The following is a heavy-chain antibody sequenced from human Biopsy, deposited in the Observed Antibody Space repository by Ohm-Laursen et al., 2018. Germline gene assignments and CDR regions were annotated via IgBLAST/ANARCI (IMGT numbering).Heavy chain of an antibody. CDR1: GASVRSHF. V-gene: IGHV4-59*08. CDR3: ARLSTLFGVADFTDD. Sequence: SETLSLTCTLSGASVRSHFLTWIRQPPGKGLQWIGSISNSGTTKSSPSLKSRVNISLHTSKSQLFLKLTSVTAADTAVYYCARLSTLFGVADFTDDWGQGTLVTVSS. CDR2: ISNSGTT. J-gene: IGHJ4*02. D-gene: IGHD3-3*01.